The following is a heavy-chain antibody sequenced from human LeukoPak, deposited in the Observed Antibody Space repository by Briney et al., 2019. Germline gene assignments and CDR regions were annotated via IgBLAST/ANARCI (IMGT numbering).Heavy chain of an antibody. Sequence: GGSLRLSCAVSGFTFSRNWMHWVRQAPGKGLVWVSRINSDGRSATYADSVKGRFTISRDNAKNTLYPQMNSLRAEDTAVYFCVRDQRGYDYYYYNMDVWGQGTTVTVSS. CDR1: GFTFSRNW. J-gene: IGHJ6*02. CDR3: VRDQRGYDYYYYNMDV. CDR2: INSDGRSA. V-gene: IGHV3-74*01. D-gene: IGHD5-12*01.